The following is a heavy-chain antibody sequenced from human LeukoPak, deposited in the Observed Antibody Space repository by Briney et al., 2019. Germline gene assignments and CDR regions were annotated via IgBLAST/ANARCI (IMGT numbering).Heavy chain of an antibody. J-gene: IGHJ3*02. Sequence: GESLKISCAASGFTFSRYAMHWVRQAPGKGLEWVAVISYDGSNKYYADSVKGRFTISRDNSKNTLFLQMNSLRAEDTAVYYCARVRYFDWSKRNDAFDIWGQGTMVTVSS. CDR1: GFTFSRYA. V-gene: IGHV3-30*04. CDR2: ISYDGSNK. CDR3: ARVRYFDWSKRNDAFDI. D-gene: IGHD3-9*01.